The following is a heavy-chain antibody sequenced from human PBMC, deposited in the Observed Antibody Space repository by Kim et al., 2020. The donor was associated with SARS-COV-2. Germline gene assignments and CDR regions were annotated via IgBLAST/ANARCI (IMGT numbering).Heavy chain of an antibody. CDR2: IKKDGGET. J-gene: IGHJ4*02. D-gene: IGHD3-10*01. V-gene: IGHV3-7*03. CDR1: GFTFSNYW. Sequence: GGSLRLSCEASGFTFSNYWMAWVRQAPGKGLEWVANIKKDGGETNYLDSVKGRFTISRDNAKNSLYLQMNSLRAEDTAFYYCVRDMSFLWYGEFDYWGQGTLVTVSS. CDR3: VRDMSFLWYGEFDY.